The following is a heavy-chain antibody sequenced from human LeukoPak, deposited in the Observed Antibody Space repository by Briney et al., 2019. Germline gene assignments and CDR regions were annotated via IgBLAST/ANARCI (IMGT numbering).Heavy chain of an antibody. CDR1: GGSISSHY. D-gene: IGHD1-26*01. J-gene: IGHJ4*02. CDR2: IYYSGST. CDR3: AKLGATWFYFDY. Sequence: SETLSLTCSVSGGSISSHYWTWIRQPPGKGLEWIGYIYYSGSTNYNPSLKSRVTISVDTSKNQFSLKLTSVTAADTAVYYCAKLGATWFYFDYWSQGTLVTVSS. V-gene: IGHV4-59*11.